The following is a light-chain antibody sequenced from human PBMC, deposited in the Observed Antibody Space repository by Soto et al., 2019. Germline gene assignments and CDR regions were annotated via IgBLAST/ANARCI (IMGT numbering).Light chain of an antibody. J-gene: IGKJ4*01. CDR3: QQYGSSPLT. CDR1: QSVSSSY. CDR2: GAS. V-gene: IGKV3-20*01. Sequence: EIVLTQSPGTLSLSPGERATLSCRASQSVSSSYLAWYQQKPGQAPRLLIYGASSRATGIPDRFSGSGSGTDFDLTTIRLAPEDYAVYYCQQYGSSPLTFGGGTKVEIK.